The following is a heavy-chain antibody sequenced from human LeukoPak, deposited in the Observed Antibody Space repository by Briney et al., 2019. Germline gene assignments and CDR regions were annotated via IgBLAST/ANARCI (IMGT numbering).Heavy chain of an antibody. CDR2: ISGSGGST. J-gene: IGHJ6*02. D-gene: IGHD3-3*01. Sequence: GGSLRLSCAASGFTFSSYAMSWVRQAPGKGLEWVSAISGSGGSTYYADSVKGRFTISRDNSKNTLYLQMNSLRAEDTAVYYCASGITIFGVVGVMDVWGQGTTVTVSS. CDR1: GFTFSSYA. CDR3: ASGITIFGVVGVMDV. V-gene: IGHV3-23*01.